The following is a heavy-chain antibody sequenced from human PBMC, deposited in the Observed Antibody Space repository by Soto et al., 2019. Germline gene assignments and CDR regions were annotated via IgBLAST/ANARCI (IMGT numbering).Heavy chain of an antibody. CDR1: GFAFSTYG. CDR2: ISNDGTNK. J-gene: IGHJ5*02. Sequence: GGSLRLSCAASGFAFSTYGMHWVRQAPRKGLEWLAVISNDGTNKYYADSLKGRFTISRDNSKNTLYLQMNSLRDEDTAVYYCAKDTRGYSSFFYNWLDPWGQGTLVTVSS. D-gene: IGHD2-15*01. V-gene: IGHV3-30*18. CDR3: AKDTRGYSSFFYNWLDP.